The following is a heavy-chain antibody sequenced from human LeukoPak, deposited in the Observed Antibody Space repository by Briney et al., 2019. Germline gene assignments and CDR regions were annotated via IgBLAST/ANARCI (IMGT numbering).Heavy chain of an antibody. V-gene: IGHV3-30*18. CDR1: GFTFSSYG. D-gene: IGHD3-22*01. CDR3: AKGRSGYLFDY. J-gene: IGHJ4*02. CDR2: ISYDGSNK. Sequence: GRSLRLSCAASGFTFSSYGMHWVRQAPGKGLEWVAVISYDGSNKYYADSVKGRFTISRDNSKNTLYLQMNSLRAEDTAVYYCAKGRSGYLFDYWGQGPRSPSPQ.